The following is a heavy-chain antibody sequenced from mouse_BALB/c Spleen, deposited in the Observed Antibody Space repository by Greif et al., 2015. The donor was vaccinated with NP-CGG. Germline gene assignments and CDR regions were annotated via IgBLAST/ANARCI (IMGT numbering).Heavy chain of an antibody. CDR2: ISSGSSTI. V-gene: IGHV5-17*02. J-gene: IGHJ4*01. D-gene: IGHD2-3*01. CDR1: GFTFSSFG. CDR3: ARGGLLTFYAMDY. Sequence: EVQLVESGGGLVQPGGSRKLSCAASGFTFSSFGMHWVRQAPEKGLEWVAYISSGSSTIYYADTVKGRFTISRDNPKNTLCLQTTSLRSEYTAMYYCARGGLLTFYAMDYWGQGTSVTVSS.